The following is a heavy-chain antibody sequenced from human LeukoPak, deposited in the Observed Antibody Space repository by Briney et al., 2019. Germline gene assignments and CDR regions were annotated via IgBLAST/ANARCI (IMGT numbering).Heavy chain of an antibody. Sequence: PGGSLRLSCAASGFTFSSYAMHWVRQAPGKGLEYVSAIGSTGGSTYYANSVKGRFTISRDNSKNTLFLQMGGLRAEDMAVYYCGRVFYVIIASYYDYWGQGTLFTVSS. V-gene: IGHV3-64*01. CDR1: GFTFSSYA. D-gene: IGHD2-21*01. J-gene: IGHJ4*02. CDR3: GRVFYVIIASYYDY. CDR2: IGSTGGST.